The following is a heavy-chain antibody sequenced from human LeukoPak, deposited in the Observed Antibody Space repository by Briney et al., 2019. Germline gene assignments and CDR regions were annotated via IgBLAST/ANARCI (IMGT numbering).Heavy chain of an antibody. Sequence: ASVKVSCKASGYTFTSYAMQWVRQAPGQRLEWMGWINAGNGNTKYSQKFQGRVTITRDTSASTAYMELSSLKDTAVYYCARVTMVRGVIRAFDIWGQGTMVTVSS. V-gene: IGHV1-3*01. CDR3: ARVTMVRGVIRAFDI. J-gene: IGHJ3*02. CDR1: GYTFTSYA. D-gene: IGHD3-10*01. CDR2: INAGNGNT.